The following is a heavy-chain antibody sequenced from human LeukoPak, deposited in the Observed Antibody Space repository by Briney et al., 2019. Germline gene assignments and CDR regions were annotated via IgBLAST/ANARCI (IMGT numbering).Heavy chain of an antibody. V-gene: IGHV3-48*01. CDR1: GFTFSSYD. CDR2: ITSSSNTI. J-gene: IGHJ4*02. Sequence: GGSLRLSCAASGFTFSSYDMSWVRQAPGKGLEWVSFITSSSNTIYYADSMRGRFTISRDNAKNSLYLQMNSLRAEDTAVYYCARDRMGGSFDYWGQGTLVTVSS. D-gene: IGHD2-15*01. CDR3: ARDRMGGSFDY.